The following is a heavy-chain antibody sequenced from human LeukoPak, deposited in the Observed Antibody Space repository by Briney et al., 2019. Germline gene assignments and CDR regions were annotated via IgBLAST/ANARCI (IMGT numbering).Heavy chain of an antibody. CDR3: ARGHYYGSGLFDY. CDR2: IYYSGST. Sequence: SETLSITCTVSGVSISSGDYYWSWIRQPPGKGLEWIGYIYYSGSTYYNPSLKSRVTISVDTSKNQFSLKLSSVTAADTAVYYCARGHYYGSGLFDYWGQGTLVTVSS. CDR1: GVSISSGDYY. D-gene: IGHD3-10*01. J-gene: IGHJ4*02. V-gene: IGHV4-30-4*01.